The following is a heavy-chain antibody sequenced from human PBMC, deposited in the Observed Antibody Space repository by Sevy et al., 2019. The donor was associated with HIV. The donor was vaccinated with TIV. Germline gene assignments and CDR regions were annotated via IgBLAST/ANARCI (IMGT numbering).Heavy chain of an antibody. CDR1: GASISSSSYY. CDR3: ARYPRGDFAGGFDS. D-gene: IGHD3-10*01. V-gene: IGHV4-39*01. J-gene: IGHJ5*01. Sequence: SETLSLTCSVSGASISSSSYYWGWIRQPPGKGLEWIGSIDYSGSTYYTPALKSRGTITGDASKNQFSLRLRSVTAAETAFYYCARYPRGDFAGGFDSWGQGALVTVSS. CDR2: IDYSGST.